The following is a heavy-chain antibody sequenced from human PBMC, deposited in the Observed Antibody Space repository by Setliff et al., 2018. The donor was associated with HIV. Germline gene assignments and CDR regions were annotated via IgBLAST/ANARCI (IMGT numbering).Heavy chain of an antibody. J-gene: IGHJ3*01. CDR1: GLIFSNYA. CDR3: AKPCYDYVWRPDRDAFDL. V-gene: IGHV3-23*01. CDR2: VSPSGDAT. D-gene: IGHD3-16*01. Sequence: GGSLRLSCAASGLIFSNYALTWVRQAPGKGLEWVSTVSPSGDATHYADSVKGRFTISRDNSKNTLYLQVNSLRAEDTAIYYCAKPCYDYVWRPDRDAFDLWGQGTMVTVSS.